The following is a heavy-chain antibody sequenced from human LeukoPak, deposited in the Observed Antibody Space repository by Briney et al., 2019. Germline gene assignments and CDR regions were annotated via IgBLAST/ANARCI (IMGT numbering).Heavy chain of an antibody. D-gene: IGHD3-9*01. CDR1: GFTFSSYA. V-gene: IGHV3-23*01. CDR2: ISGSGGST. J-gene: IGHJ6*02. CDR3: ARAYYDILTGYYYYGMDV. Sequence: GGSLRLSCAASGFTFSSYAMSWVRQAPGKGLEWVSAISGSGGSTYYADSVKGRFTISRDNAKNSLYLQMNSLRAEDTAVYYCARAYYDILTGYYYYGMDVWGQGTTVTVSS.